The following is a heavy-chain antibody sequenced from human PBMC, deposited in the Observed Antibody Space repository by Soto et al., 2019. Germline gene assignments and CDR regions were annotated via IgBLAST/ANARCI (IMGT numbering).Heavy chain of an antibody. V-gene: IGHV4-34*01. CDR1: GGSFSGYY. CDR3: ATNWGSRSGFDY. J-gene: IGHJ4*02. CDR2: INHSGST. D-gene: IGHD7-27*01. Sequence: SETLSLTCAVYGGSFSGYYWSWIRQPPGKGLEWIGKINHSGSTNYNPSLKSRVTISVDTSKNQFSLKLSSVTAADTAVYYCATNWGSRSGFDYWGQGTLVTVSS.